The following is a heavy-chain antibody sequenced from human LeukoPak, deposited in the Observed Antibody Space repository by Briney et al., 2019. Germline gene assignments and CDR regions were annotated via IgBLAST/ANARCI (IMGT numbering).Heavy chain of an antibody. J-gene: IGHJ4*02. CDR3: AKNRGATWWDLVDY. CDR1: GHTFTKFG. V-gene: IGHV1-18*01. D-gene: IGHD1-26*01. CDR2: ISAGNGNT. Sequence: ASVKVSCKASGHTFTKFGITWVRQAPGQGLEWMGWISAGNGNTIYAQKFLDRVTISIDTSTSTAYMELKSLRSDDTAVYYCAKNRGATWWDLVDYWGQGTLVTVSS.